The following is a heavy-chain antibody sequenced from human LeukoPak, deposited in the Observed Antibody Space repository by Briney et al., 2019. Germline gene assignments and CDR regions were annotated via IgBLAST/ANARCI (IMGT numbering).Heavy chain of an antibody. V-gene: IGHV3-7*01. CDR1: GFTFGTHW. CDR3: ARLRAFDK. CDR2: IKEDESQK. Sequence: GESLTLSCAGYGFTFGTHWMSWVRQAPGKGLEWVANIKEDESQKYYVDSVKGRFTISRDNAKNSLYLQMNTLRVEDTAAYYCARLRAFDKWGQGTMVTVSS. J-gene: IGHJ3*02.